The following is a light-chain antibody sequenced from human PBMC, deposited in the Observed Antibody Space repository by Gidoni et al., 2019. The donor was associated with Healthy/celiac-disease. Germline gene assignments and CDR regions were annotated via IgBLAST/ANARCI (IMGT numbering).Light chain of an antibody. Sequence: QSVLTQPPSVSGAPGQRVTISCTGSSSNIGAVYDVHWYPQLPGTAPHPLIYVNSNRPSGFPDRFSGSKSGPSASLAITGLQAEDEADYYCQSYDSSLSVDVVFGGGTKLTVL. V-gene: IGLV1-40*01. CDR1: SSNIGAVYD. CDR3: QSYDSSLSVDVV. CDR2: VNS. J-gene: IGLJ2*01.